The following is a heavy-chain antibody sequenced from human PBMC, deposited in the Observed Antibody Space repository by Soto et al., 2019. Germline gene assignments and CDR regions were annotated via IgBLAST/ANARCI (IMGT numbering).Heavy chain of an antibody. CDR1: GGSTSSDNY. CDR3: AREGGESSDGLYYFVS. V-gene: IGHV4-30-4*01. D-gene: IGHD3-16*01. Sequence: QVQLQESGPGLVKPSQTLSLTCTVSGGSTSSDNYWSWIRQPPGKGLEWIGHIYYSGNTDYNPSLKSRLAITIDTSKNQSALKLSTVTAADTAVYFCAREGGESSDGLYYFVSWGQGSLVTVSS. CDR2: IYYSGNT. J-gene: IGHJ4*02.